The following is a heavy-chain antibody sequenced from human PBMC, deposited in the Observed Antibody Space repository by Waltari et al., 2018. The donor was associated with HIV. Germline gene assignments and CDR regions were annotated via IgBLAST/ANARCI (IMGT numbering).Heavy chain of an antibody. V-gene: IGHV1-69*01. CDR2: IIPIVGTA. Sequence: QVQLVQSGAEVKKPGSSVKVSCKASGGTFSSYAISWVRQAPGQGLEWMGGIIPIVGTANYAQKCQGRVTITADESTSTAYMERSSLRSEDTAVYYCARGEQLAHNWFDPWGQGTLVTVSS. CDR1: GGTFSSYA. CDR3: ARGEQLAHNWFDP. J-gene: IGHJ5*02. D-gene: IGHD6-13*01.